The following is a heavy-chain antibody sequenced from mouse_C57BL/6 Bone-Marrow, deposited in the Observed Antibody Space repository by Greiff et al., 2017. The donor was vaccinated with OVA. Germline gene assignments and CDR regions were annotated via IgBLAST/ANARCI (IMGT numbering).Heavy chain of an antibody. CDR1: GFNIKDDY. Sequence: EVQLQQSGAELVRPGASVKLSCTASGFNIKDDYMHWVKQRPEQGLEWIGWLDPYNGDTEYASKFQGKATITADTSSNTAYLQLSSLTSEDTAVYYCTPSYYYGSSPYWYFDVWGTGTTVTVSS. D-gene: IGHD1-1*01. CDR3: TPSYYYGSSPYWYFDV. CDR2: LDPYNGDT. V-gene: IGHV14-4*01. J-gene: IGHJ1*03.